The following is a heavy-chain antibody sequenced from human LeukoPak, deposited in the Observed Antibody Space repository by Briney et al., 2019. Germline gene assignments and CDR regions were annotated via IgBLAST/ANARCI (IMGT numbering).Heavy chain of an antibody. CDR1: GASIISPYW. CDR2: IYHDGNT. J-gene: IGHJ4*02. CDR3: VRAPRD. V-gene: IGHV4-4*02. Sequence: SETLSLTCAVSGASIISPYWLTWVRQPPGKGLEWVGEIYHDGNTNYNPSLKSRLSVSLDKSRNQFSLKLSFVTAADTAVYYCVRAPRDWGQGILVTVSS. D-gene: IGHD2-21*01.